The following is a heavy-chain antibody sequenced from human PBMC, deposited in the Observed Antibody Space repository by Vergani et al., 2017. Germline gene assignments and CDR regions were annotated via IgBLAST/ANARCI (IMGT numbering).Heavy chain of an antibody. CDR3: ARLPIFESQNWFDP. D-gene: IGHD3-3*01. CDR2: IYYSGST. Sequence: QVQLQESGPGLVKPSQTLSLTCTVSGGSISSGGYYWSWIRQHPGKGLEWIGYIYYSGSTYYNPSLKSQVTISVDTSKNQFSLKLSSVTAADTAVYYCARLPIFESQNWFDPWGQGTLVTVSS. CDR1: GGSISSGGYY. J-gene: IGHJ5*02. V-gene: IGHV4-31*01.